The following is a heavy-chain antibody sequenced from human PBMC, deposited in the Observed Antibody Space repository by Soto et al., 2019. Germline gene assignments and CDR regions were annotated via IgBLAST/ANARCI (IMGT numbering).Heavy chain of an antibody. D-gene: IGHD3-22*01. J-gene: IGHJ4*02. V-gene: IGHV3-33*01. Sequence: PGGSLRLSCAASGFTFSSYGMHWVRQAPGKGLEWVAVIWYDGSNKYYVDSVKGRFTISRDNSKNTLYLQMNSLRAEDTAVYYCARSANYDSGGFYHYFDWWGQGSQVTVS. CDR3: ARSANYDSGGFYHYFDW. CDR2: IWYDGSNK. CDR1: GFTFSSYG.